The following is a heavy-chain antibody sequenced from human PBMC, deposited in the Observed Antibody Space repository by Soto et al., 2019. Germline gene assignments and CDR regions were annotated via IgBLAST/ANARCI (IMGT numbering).Heavy chain of an antibody. D-gene: IGHD3-3*02. CDR1: GGSFSGYY. J-gene: IGHJ6*02. CDR3: ARDRQYYQFWSGCQNEGPCAMDV. CDR2: INHCGGT. Sequence: QVQLQQWGAGLLKPSETPSLTCAVYGGSFSGYYWTWIRQAPGKGLEWIGEINHCGGTNYNSSLKSRVTISVDTSKNQFSLILYSVTAADTAVYYCARDRQYYQFWSGCQNEGPCAMDVWGQGTTVTVSS. V-gene: IGHV4-34*02.